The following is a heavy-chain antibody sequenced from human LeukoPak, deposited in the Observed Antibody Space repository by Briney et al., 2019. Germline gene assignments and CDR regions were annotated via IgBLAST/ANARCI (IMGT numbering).Heavy chain of an antibody. CDR2: ISGSTSDT. Sequence: GGSLRLSCVASGFTFRNYAMSWVRQAPGKGLESVSTISGSTSDTHYADSVKGRFTISRDNSKNTLYLHMDSLRADDTAVYYCAKDGEDWGQGTLVTVSS. CDR1: GFTFRNYA. CDR3: AKDGED. V-gene: IGHV3-23*01. J-gene: IGHJ4*02. D-gene: IGHD2-21*01.